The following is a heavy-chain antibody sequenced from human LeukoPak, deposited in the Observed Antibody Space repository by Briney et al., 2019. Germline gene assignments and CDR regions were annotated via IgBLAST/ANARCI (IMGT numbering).Heavy chain of an antibody. Sequence: GGSFRLSCAASGFTFSNAWMSWVRQAPGKGLEWVGRIKSKTDGGTTDYAAPVKGRFTISRDDSKNTLYLQMNSLKTEDTAVYYCTTDQVGSSWPYYFDYWGQGTLVTVSS. CDR1: GFTFSNAW. CDR3: TTDQVGSSWPYYFDY. V-gene: IGHV3-15*01. J-gene: IGHJ4*02. D-gene: IGHD6-13*01. CDR2: IKSKTDGGTT.